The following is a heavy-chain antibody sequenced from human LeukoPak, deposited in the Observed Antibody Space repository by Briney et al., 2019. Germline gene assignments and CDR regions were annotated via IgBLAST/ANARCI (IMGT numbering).Heavy chain of an antibody. CDR3: ARVASSSSGGWFDP. V-gene: IGHV4-61*02. Sequence: SQTLSLTCTVSGGSISSGSYYWSWIRQPAGKGLEWIGRIYTSGSTNYNPSLKSRVTISVDTSKNQFSLKLSSVTAADTAVYYCARVASSSSGGWFDPWGQGTLVTVSS. CDR1: GGSISSGSYY. D-gene: IGHD6-6*01. CDR2: IYTSGST. J-gene: IGHJ5*02.